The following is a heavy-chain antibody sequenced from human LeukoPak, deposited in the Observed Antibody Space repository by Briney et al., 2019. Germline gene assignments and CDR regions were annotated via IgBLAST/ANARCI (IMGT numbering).Heavy chain of an antibody. V-gene: IGHV4-59*01. J-gene: IGHJ4*02. Sequence: SETLSLTCTVSGGSISTYYWSWIRQPPGKRLEWIGYFDHSGNTNYNPSLKSRVTISEDTPKNQFSLKLSSVTAADTAVYYCARGLDYSSYWGQGTLVTVSS. CDR1: GGSISTYY. D-gene: IGHD4-11*01. CDR3: ARGLDYSSY. CDR2: FDHSGNT.